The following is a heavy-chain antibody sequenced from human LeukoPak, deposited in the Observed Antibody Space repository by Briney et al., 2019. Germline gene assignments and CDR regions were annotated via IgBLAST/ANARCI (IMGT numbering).Heavy chain of an antibody. CDR3: AKARRGELLCPLY. J-gene: IGHJ4*02. CDR1: GFTFSSYG. V-gene: IGHV3-23*01. D-gene: IGHD3-10*01. CDR2: ISGSGGST. Sequence: PGGSLRLSCAASGFTFSSYGMSWVRQAPGKWLEWVSAISGSGGSTYYADSVKGRFTISRDNSKNTLYLQMNSLRAEDTAVYYCAKARRGELLCPLYWGQGTLVTVSS.